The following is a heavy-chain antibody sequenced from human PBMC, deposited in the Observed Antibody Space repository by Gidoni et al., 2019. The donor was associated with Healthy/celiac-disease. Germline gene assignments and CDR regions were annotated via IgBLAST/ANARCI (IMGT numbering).Heavy chain of an antibody. J-gene: IGHJ4*02. V-gene: IGHV2-26*01. CDR1: GFSLSNARMG. CDR2: IFSNDEK. D-gene: IGHD2-2*01. Sequence: QVTLKESGPVLVKPTETLTLTCTVSGFSLSNARMGVSWIRQPPGKALEWLAHIFSNDEKSYSTSLKSRLTISKDTSKSQVVLTMTNMDPVDTATYYCARIPPYCSSTSCFDYWGQGTLVTVSS. CDR3: ARIPPYCSSTSCFDY.